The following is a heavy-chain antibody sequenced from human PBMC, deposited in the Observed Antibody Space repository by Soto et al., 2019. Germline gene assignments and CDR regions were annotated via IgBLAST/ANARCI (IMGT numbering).Heavy chain of an antibody. Sequence: GGSLRLSCAASGFTFSTYWMDWVRQTPGKGLEWVANINQDGSEKNYVGSVKGRFTISRDNAKNSLFLQMSSLRAEDTAVYYCAKDLSPSSGTYYGYFDYWGQGTLVTVS. V-gene: IGHV3-7*03. CDR3: AKDLSPSSGTYYGYFDY. D-gene: IGHD1-26*01. J-gene: IGHJ4*02. CDR1: GFTFSTYW. CDR2: INQDGSEK.